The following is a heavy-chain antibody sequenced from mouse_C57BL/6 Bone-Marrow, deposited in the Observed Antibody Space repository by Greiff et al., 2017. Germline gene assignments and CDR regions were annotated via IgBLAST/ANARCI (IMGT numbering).Heavy chain of an antibody. CDR2: IDPENGDT. J-gene: IGHJ1*03. Sequence: VQLQQSGAELVRPGASVKLSCTASGFNIKDDYMHWVKQRPEQGLEWIGWIDPENGDTEYASKFQGKATITADTSSNTAYLQLSRLTSEDTAVYYCTTRVYYVSSYWYFDVWGTGTTVTVSS. V-gene: IGHV14-4*01. D-gene: IGHD1-1*01. CDR1: GFNIKDDY. CDR3: TTRVYYVSSYWYFDV.